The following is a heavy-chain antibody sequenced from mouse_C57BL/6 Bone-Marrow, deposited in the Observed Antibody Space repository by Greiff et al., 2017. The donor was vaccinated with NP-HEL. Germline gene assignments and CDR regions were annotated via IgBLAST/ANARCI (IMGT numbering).Heavy chain of an antibody. Sequence: EVQVVESGGGLVKPGGSLKLSCAASGFTFSSYAMSWVRQTPEKRLEWVATISDGGSYTYYPDNVKGRFTISRDNAKNNLYLQMSHLKSEDTAMYYCAREPDVYPHYWYFDVWGTGTTVTVSS. J-gene: IGHJ1*03. V-gene: IGHV5-4*01. CDR2: ISDGGSYT. CDR1: GFTFSSYA. CDR3: AREPDVYPHYWYFDV.